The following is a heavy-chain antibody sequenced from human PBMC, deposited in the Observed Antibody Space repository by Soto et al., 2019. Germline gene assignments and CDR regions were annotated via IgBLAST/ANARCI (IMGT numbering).Heavy chain of an antibody. CDR3: APRHRYGGYPIGY. D-gene: IGHD5-12*01. J-gene: IGHJ4*02. V-gene: IGHV3-23*01. Sequence: GGSLRLSCAASGFTFSSYAMSWVRQAPGKGLEWVSAISGSGGSTYYADSVKGRFTISRDNSKNTLYLQMNSLRAEDTAVYYCAPRHRYGGYPIGYWGQGTLVTVSS. CDR2: ISGSGGST. CDR1: GFTFSSYA.